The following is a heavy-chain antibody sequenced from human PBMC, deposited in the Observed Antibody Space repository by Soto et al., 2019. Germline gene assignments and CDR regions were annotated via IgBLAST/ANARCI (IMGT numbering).Heavy chain of an antibody. CDR1: GYTFTSYY. J-gene: IGHJ4*02. Sequence: ASVKVSCEASGYTFTSYYMHWVRQAPGQGLEWMGIINPSGGSTSYAQKFQGRVTMTRDTSTSTVYMELSSLRSEDTAVYYCARVYGYSSGWPRGFDYWGQGTLVTVSS. V-gene: IGHV1-46*03. CDR2: INPSGGST. D-gene: IGHD6-19*01. CDR3: ARVYGYSSGWPRGFDY.